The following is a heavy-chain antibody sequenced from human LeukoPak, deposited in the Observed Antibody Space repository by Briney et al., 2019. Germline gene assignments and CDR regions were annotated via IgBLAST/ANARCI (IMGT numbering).Heavy chain of an antibody. D-gene: IGHD2-2*01. V-gene: IGHV3-7*01. J-gene: IGHJ6*02. CDR3: TRDPEVPMDV. Sequence: PSGGSLRLSCAASGFTFSNYYMSWVRQAPGKGLEWVANINQDGSEKNYVDSVKGRFTISRDNAKNSLYLQMNSLRAEDTAVYYCTRDPEVPMDVWGQGTTVTVSS. CDR1: GFTFSNYY. CDR2: INQDGSEK.